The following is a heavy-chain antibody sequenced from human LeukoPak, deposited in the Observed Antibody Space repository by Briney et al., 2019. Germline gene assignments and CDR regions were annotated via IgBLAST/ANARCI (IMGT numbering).Heavy chain of an antibody. CDR2: ITXXAGNI. CDR3: AKGYTFHGVAHDSGYFDY. Sequence: WXRXXXXXXXXXLXGITXXAGNIAYADSWKGGFTISRDNDKSSLYMQMNSLRDEDRAFYFCAKGYTFHGVAHDSGYFDYWGQGTLVTVSS. D-gene: IGHD3-3*01. V-gene: IGHV3-9*01. J-gene: IGHJ4*02.